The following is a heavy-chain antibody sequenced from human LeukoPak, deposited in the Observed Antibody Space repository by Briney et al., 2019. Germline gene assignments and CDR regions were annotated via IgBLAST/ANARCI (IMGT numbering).Heavy chain of an antibody. CDR3: ARDHHPSYSSSSSDY. CDR1: GYTFTSYG. J-gene: IGHJ4*02. V-gene: IGHV1-18*01. Sequence: AASVKVSCKASGYTFTSYGSSWVRQAPGQGLEWMGWISAYNGNTNYAQKLQGRVTMTTDTSTSTAYMELRSLRSDDTAVYYCARDHHPSYSSSSSDYWGQGTLVTVS. D-gene: IGHD6-13*01. CDR2: ISAYNGNT.